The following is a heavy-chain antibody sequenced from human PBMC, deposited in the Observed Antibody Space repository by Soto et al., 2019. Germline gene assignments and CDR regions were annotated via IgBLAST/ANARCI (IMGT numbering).Heavy chain of an antibody. J-gene: IGHJ4*02. D-gene: IGHD2-21*01. Sequence: EVQLLESGGGLEQPGGSLRLSCVASGFTFSNYAMNWIRQAPGEGLEWVSSISGSDVRTFFADSVKGRFTISRDNSKDTVFLQMNNLRGEDTALYYCTKGGRVIDIFFDSWGQGTLVSVSS. V-gene: IGHV3-23*01. CDR1: GFTFSNYA. CDR2: ISGSDVRT. CDR3: TKGGRVIDIFFDS.